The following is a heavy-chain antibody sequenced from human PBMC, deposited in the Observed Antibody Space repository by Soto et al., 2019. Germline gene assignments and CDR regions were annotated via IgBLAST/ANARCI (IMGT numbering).Heavy chain of an antibody. D-gene: IGHD2-15*01. CDR1: GFTFSSYA. CDR2: ISGSGGST. J-gene: IGHJ6*02. CDR3: AKDRDIGSYYYGMDV. V-gene: IGHV3-23*01. Sequence: GGSLRLSCAASGFTFSSYAMSWVRQAPGKGLEWVSAISGSGGSTYYADSVKGRFTISRDNSKNTLYLQMNSLRAEDTAVYYCAKDRDIGSYYYGMDVWGQGTTVTVSS.